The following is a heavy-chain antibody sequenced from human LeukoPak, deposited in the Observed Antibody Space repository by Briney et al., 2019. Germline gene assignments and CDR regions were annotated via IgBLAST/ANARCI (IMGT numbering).Heavy chain of an antibody. CDR2: ISSSSSYI. V-gene: IGHV3-21*01. J-gene: IGHJ4*02. CDR3: AREKIVVVVAATIWDY. Sequence: PGGSLRLSCAASGFTFSSYSMNWVRQAPGKGLEWVSSISSSSSYIYYADSVKGRFTISRDNAKNSLYLQMNSLRAEDTAVYYCAREKIVVVVAATIWDYWGQGTLVTVSS. CDR1: GFTFSSYS. D-gene: IGHD2-15*01.